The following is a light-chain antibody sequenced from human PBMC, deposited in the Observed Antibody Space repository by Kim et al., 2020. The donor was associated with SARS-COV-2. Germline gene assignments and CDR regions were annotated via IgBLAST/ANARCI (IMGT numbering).Light chain of an antibody. CDR3: QQYNYYPYS. Sequence: SASVGDRVTITGRASQSISSWLAWYQQKPGKAPKLLSSMASSLESGVPSRFSGSGSGTEFTLTIISLQPDDFATYFCQQYNYYPYSFAQGTKLEI. CDR2: MAS. CDR1: QSISSW. V-gene: IGKV1-5*03. J-gene: IGKJ2*03.